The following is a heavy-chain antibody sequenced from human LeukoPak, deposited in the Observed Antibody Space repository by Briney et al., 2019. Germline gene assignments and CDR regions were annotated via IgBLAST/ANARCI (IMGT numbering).Heavy chain of an antibody. D-gene: IGHD2-15*01. CDR2: ISDSGGST. V-gene: IGHV3-23*01. CDR1: GITFSSYA. Sequence: PGGSLRLSCAASGITFSSYAMSWVRQAPGKGLEWVSGISDSGGSTYYADSVKGRFTISRDNSKNTLYLQVNSLRAEDTAVYYCAKGYCSGGSCWDYFDYWGQGTLVNVSS. CDR3: AKGYCSGGSCWDYFDY. J-gene: IGHJ4*02.